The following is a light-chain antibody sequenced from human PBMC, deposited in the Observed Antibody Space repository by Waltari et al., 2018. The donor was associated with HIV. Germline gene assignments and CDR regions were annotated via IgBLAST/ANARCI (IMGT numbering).Light chain of an antibody. CDR1: NSNIGGHA. CDR2: SDN. Sequence: QSVLTQPPSASGVSEENVTLSCSGGNSNIGGHAVSWYQPLPGTAPKLLVYSDNQRPSGVPERFSGSKTGTSASLAITGLHPDDEAHYYCAAWDDTLNGVIFGGGTKLTV. J-gene: IGLJ2*01. V-gene: IGLV1-44*01. CDR3: AAWDDTLNGVI.